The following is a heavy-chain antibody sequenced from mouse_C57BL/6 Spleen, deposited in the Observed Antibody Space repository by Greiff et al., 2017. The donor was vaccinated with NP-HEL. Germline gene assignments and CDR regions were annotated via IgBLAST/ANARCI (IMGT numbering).Heavy chain of an antibody. CDR2: INYDGSST. Sequence: EVMLVESEGGLVQPGSSMKLSCTASGFTFSDYYMAWVRQVPEKGLEWVANINYDGSSTYYLDSLKSRFIISRDNAKNILYLQMSSLKSEDTATYYCARWDTTDWYFDVWGTGTTVTVSS. CDR1: GFTFSDYY. CDR3: ARWDTTDWYFDV. J-gene: IGHJ1*03. V-gene: IGHV5-16*01. D-gene: IGHD1-1*01.